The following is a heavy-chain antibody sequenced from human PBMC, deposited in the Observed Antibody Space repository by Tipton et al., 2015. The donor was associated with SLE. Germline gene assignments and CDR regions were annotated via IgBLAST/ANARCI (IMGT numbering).Heavy chain of an antibody. CDR1: GGTFSGHY. CDR3: ASPGTYGSGSFDP. V-gene: IGHV4-34*12. D-gene: IGHD3-10*01. J-gene: IGHJ5*02. Sequence: TLSLTCAVYGGTFSGHYWTWIRQSPGKGLEWIGDIIDSGRTNYNPSLKSRVTISIDTSKSHFFLRLRSVTAADTAVYYCASPGTYGSGSFDPWGQGTRVVASS. CDR2: IIDSGRT.